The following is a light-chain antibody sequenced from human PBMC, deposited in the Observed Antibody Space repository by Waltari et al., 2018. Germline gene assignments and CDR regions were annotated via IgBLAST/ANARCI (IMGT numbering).Light chain of an antibody. J-gene: IGKJ2*01. CDR1: RDINNF. CDR3: QLYDDFPPYT. CDR2: DAS. Sequence: DIQMTQSPSSLSASVGDRVTISCQASRDINNFLNWYQQKPGKAPTLLIYDASNLEIGVPSRFSGRGSGTHFTLTITNVQPEDVATYYCQLYDDFPPYTFGQG. V-gene: IGKV1-33*01.